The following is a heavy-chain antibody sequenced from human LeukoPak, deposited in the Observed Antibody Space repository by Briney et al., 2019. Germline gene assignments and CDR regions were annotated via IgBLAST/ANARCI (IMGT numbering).Heavy chain of an antibody. CDR2: ISSSGSTI. Sequence: GGSLRLSCAASGFTFSDYYMSWIRQAPGKGLEWVSYISSSGSTIYYADSVKGRFTISRDNAENTLYLQMNSLRAEDTAIYYCAKDLAYYDSSGDYYPAFDIWGQGTMVTVSS. CDR3: AKDLAYYDSSGDYYPAFDI. J-gene: IGHJ3*02. D-gene: IGHD3-22*01. V-gene: IGHV3-11*04. CDR1: GFTFSDYY.